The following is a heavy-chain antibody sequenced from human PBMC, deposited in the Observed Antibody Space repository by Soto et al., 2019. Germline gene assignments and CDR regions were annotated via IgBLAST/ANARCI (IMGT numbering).Heavy chain of an antibody. Sequence: EVQLLESGGGLVHPGGSLRLSCAAYGFTFSSDAMSWVRQSPGKGLEWVSAISGRGGSTYYADSVKGRITISRHNSKNTRYLQMNSLRAKNTAVYYSAKWRSSGWYGTDYCGQGTLVNVSS. CDR3: AKWRSSGWYGTDY. J-gene: IGHJ4*02. CDR1: GFTFSSDA. CDR2: ISGRGGST. V-gene: IGHV3-23*01. D-gene: IGHD6-19*01.